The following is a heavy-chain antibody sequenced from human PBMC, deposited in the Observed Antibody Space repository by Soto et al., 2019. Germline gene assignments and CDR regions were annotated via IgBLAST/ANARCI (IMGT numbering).Heavy chain of an antibody. CDR3: ASDDEYSGNGMDV. CDR1: EFTFSNYG. J-gene: IGHJ6*02. Sequence: QVQLVESGGGVVQPGRSLRLSCAASEFTFSNYGMHWVRQAPGKGLEWVAVILNDGSNRYHADSVKDRFTISRDNSKNTLYLQMNILRAEDTAVYYCASDDEYSGNGMDVWGQGTTVTVS. CDR2: ILNDGSNR. D-gene: IGHD3-10*01. V-gene: IGHV3-33*01.